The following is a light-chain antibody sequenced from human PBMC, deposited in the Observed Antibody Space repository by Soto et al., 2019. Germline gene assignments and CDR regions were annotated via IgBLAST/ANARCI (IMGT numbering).Light chain of an antibody. CDR1: QSINTC. CDR2: AAV. V-gene: IGKV1-39*01. J-gene: IGKJ4*02. Sequence: DIHLTQSPSSLSASVGDRVTISCWASQSINTCLNWYQQKSGKAPKVLIYAAVGLQTGVPSRFSGGGYGTHFSLTINGVQPEDSATYYCQQSSSTPGLKVGGGTTLEI. CDR3: QQSSSTPGLK.